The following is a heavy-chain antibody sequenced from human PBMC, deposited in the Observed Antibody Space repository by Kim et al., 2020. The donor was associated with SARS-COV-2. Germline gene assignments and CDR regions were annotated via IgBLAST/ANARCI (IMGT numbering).Heavy chain of an antibody. J-gene: IGHJ4*02. CDR3: AKRAGNDYHFDY. D-gene: IGHD6-19*01. Sequence: GFADAMKGRFTVFRDNAKNSLYLQMNSLGVEDTAVYFCAKRAGNDYHFDYWGQGTLVTVSS. V-gene: IGHV3-9*01.